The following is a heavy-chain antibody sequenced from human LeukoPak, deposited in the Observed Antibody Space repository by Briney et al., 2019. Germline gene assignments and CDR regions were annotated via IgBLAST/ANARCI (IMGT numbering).Heavy chain of an antibody. J-gene: IGHJ4*02. CDR3: EPLDCSSTSCYSG. Sequence: GGSLRLSCAASGFTFGDYGMSWVRQAPGKGLEWVSGINWNGGSTGYADSVKGRFTISRDNAKNSLYLQMNSLRAEDTALYYCEPLDCSSTSCYSGWGQGTLVTVSS. V-gene: IGHV3-20*04. CDR2: INWNGGST. CDR1: GFTFGDYG. D-gene: IGHD2-2*02.